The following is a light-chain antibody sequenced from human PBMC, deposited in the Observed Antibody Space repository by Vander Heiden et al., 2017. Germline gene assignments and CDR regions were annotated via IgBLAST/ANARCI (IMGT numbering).Light chain of an antibody. CDR2: AVS. V-gene: IGKV1-39*01. Sequence: DIQMTQSPSSLSASVGDRVTITCRASQSISRYLNWYQQKPGKAPILLTYAVSSLRSGVPSRFSGSGSGTDFTLTISRLQPEDFATYYCQQSHNTPWTFGQGTNVEIK. CDR1: QSISRY. J-gene: IGKJ1*01. CDR3: QQSHNTPWT.